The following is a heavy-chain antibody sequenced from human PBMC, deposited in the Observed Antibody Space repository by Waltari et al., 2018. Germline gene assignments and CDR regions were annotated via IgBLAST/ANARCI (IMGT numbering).Heavy chain of an antibody. J-gene: IGHJ4*02. V-gene: IGHV3-7*04. Sequence: EVQLVESGGGLVQPGGSLRLSGAASGFTFSGYWMTWVRQAPGKGLEWVANIQEDGSEKYYVDSVKGRFSISRDNAKKSLYLQMNSLRAEDTAVYYCARGEGWLQFNYWGQGALVTVSS. CDR3: ARGEGWLQFNY. D-gene: IGHD5-12*01. CDR1: GFTFSGYW. CDR2: IQEDGSEK.